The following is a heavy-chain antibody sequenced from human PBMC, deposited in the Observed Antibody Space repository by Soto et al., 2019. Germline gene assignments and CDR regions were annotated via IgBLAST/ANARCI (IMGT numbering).Heavy chain of an antibody. V-gene: IGHV3-33*01. J-gene: IGHJ3*02. CDR3: ARALLVIDAFDI. CDR2: IWCDGSNK. Sequence: PGGSLRLSCAASGFTFSSYGMHWVRQAPGKGLEWVAVIWCDGSNKYYADSVKGRFTISRDNSKNTLYLQMNSLRAEDTAVYYCARALLVIDAFDIWGQGTMVTVSS. CDR1: GFTFSSYG. D-gene: IGHD3-9*01.